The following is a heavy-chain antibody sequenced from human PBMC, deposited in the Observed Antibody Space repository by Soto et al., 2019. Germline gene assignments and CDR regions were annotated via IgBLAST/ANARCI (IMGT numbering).Heavy chain of an antibody. V-gene: IGHV3-23*01. J-gene: IGHJ1*01. CDR3: AIDQAAGGTISRYFQD. Sequence: EVQLLESGGGLVQPEGSLRLSCEASGFTFSSYAMSWVRQAPGKGLEWVSGISGGGSTTYYADSVKGRFTISRDNSKNTLYLQVNSLRAEDTAVYYCAIDQAAGGTISRYFQDWGQGTLVTVSS. CDR1: GFTFSSYA. D-gene: IGHD6-13*01. CDR2: ISGGGSTT.